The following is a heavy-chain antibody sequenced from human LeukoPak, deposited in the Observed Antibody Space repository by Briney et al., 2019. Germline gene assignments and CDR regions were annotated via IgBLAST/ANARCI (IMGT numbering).Heavy chain of an antibody. D-gene: IGHD5-24*01. Sequence: AGGSLRLSCAASGFTFSSYAMSWVRQAPGKGLEWASGISGSGGSTYYADSVKGRFTISRDNAKNTLYLQMNSLRAEDTAVYYCARSAGEMAARPVDYWGQGTLVTVSS. CDR3: ARSAGEMAARPVDY. J-gene: IGHJ4*02. V-gene: IGHV3-23*01. CDR1: GFTFSSYA. CDR2: ISGSGGST.